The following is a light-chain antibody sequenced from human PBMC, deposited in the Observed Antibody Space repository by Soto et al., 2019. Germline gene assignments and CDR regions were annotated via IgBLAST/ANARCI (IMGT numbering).Light chain of an antibody. Sequence: DIQMTQSPSTLSASVGDRVTITCRASQSISSWLAWYQQKPGKAPKLLIYKASSLESGVPSRFSGSGSGTEFTLTISSLQPDDFATYYCQQSYSTFWTFGQGTKVEIK. CDR3: QQSYSTFWT. J-gene: IGKJ1*01. CDR2: KAS. CDR1: QSISSW. V-gene: IGKV1-5*03.